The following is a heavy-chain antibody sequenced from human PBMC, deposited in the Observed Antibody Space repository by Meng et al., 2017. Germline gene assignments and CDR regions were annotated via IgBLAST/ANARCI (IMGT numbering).Heavy chain of an antibody. CDR1: GGTFSSYA. D-gene: IGHD1-26*01. CDR3: ARDGVGATEGYFDY. Sequence: VQLVQFGDGGKKPGSSVKVSCKASGGTFSSYAISWVRQAPGQGLEWMGGIIPIFGTANYAQKFQGRVTITADKSTSTAYMELSSLRSEDTAVYYCARDGVGATEGYFDYWGQGTLVTVSS. CDR2: IIPIFGTA. V-gene: IGHV1-69*06. J-gene: IGHJ4*02.